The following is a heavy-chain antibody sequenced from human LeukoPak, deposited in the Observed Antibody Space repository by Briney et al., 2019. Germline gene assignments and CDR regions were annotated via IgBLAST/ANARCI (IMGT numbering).Heavy chain of an antibody. J-gene: IGHJ6*03. CDR3: ARDGKDIVVVPAAPDRHWNYYYYMDV. Sequence: GASVKVSCKASGDTFTSYGISWVRQAPGQGLEWRGGITAYNVKTNYAQKLQGRVTMTRDTSTSTVYMELSSLRSEDTAVYYCARDGKDIVVVPAAPDRHWNYYYYMDVWGKGTTVTVSS. V-gene: IGHV1-18*01. CDR1: GDTFTSYG. CDR2: ITAYNVKT. D-gene: IGHD2-2*01.